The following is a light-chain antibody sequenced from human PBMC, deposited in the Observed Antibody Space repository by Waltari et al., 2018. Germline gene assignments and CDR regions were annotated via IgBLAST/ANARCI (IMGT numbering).Light chain of an antibody. J-gene: IGKJ1*01. CDR3: QQYHDYPWT. V-gene: IGKV1-8*01. CDR2: AAS. Sequence: AIRMTQSPSSLSASIGDRVTISCRASQGVSTYLAWYQQKPGKAPSLLIRAASPLQSGVPSRFSGSGTGTDFTLTITCLQSEDFATYYCQQYHDYPWTFGQGTKVDI. CDR1: QGVSTY.